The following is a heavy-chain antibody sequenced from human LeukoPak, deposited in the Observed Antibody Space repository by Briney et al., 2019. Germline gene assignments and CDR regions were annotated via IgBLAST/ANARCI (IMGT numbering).Heavy chain of an antibody. CDR3: ARDLEVPVSVNWGATTAGLDY. CDR1: GGTFSSYT. V-gene: IGHV1-69*10. Sequence: SVKVSCKASGGTFSSYTISWVRQAPGQGLEWMGGIIPILGMANYAQKFQGRVTITADKSTSTAYMELSSLRSEDTAVYYCARDLEVPVSVNWGATTAGLDYWGQGTLVTVSS. D-gene: IGHD1-26*01. J-gene: IGHJ4*02. CDR2: IIPILGMA.